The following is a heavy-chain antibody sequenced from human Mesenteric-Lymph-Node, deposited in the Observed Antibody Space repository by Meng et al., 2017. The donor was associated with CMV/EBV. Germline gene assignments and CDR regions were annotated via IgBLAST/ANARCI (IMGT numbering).Heavy chain of an antibody. V-gene: IGHV3-13*01. CDR3: ARGANGDHAGPLVV. Sequence: GRSLRLSCAASGFTFSSYDMHWVRQATGKGLEWVSAIGTAGDTYYPGSVKGRFTISRENAKNSLYLQMNSLRAGDTAVYYCARGANGDHAGPLVVWGQGTLVTVSS. D-gene: IGHD4-17*01. CDR1: GFTFSSYD. CDR2: IGTAGDT. J-gene: IGHJ4*02.